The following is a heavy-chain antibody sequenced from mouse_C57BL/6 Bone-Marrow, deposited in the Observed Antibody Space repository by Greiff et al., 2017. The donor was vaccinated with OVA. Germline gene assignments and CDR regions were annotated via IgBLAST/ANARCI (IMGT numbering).Heavy chain of an antibody. Sequence: QVQLQQPGAELVMPGASVKLSCKASGYTFTSYWMHWVKQRPGQGLEWIGEIDPSDSYTNYNQKFKGKSTLPVDKSSSTAYMQLSSLTSEDSAVYYSARGRYDRYFDVWGTGTTVTVSS. CDR3: ARGRYDRYFDV. D-gene: IGHD2-14*01. J-gene: IGHJ1*03. CDR1: GYTFTSYW. V-gene: IGHV1-69*01. CDR2: IDPSDSYT.